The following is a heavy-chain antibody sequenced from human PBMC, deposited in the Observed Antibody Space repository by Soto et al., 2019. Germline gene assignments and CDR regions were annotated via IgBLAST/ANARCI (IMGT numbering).Heavy chain of an antibody. V-gene: IGHV3-23*01. CDR3: AKDKVGQNLRQTMNPFDY. CDR2: ISGSGGST. D-gene: IGHD1-1*01. Sequence: PGGSLRLSCAASGFTFSSYAMSWVRQAPGKGLEWVSAISGSGGSTYYADSVKGRFTISRDNSKNTLYLQMNSLRAEDTAVYYCAKDKVGQNLRQTMNPFDYWGQGTLVTVSS. CDR1: GFTFSSYA. J-gene: IGHJ4*02.